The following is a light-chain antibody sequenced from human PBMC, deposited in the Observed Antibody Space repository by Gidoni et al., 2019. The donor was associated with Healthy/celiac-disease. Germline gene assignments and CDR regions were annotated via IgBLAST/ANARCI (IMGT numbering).Light chain of an antibody. J-gene: IGKJ5*01. V-gene: IGKV1-39*01. CDR2: AAS. CDR3: QQSYSIPIT. CDR1: QSIRSY. Sequence: DIQMTQSPSSLSASVGDRGTITCRASQSIRSYLNWYQQKLGKAPKLLIYAASSLQSGVPSRFSGSGSGTDFTLTISSLQPEDFATYYCQQSYSIPITFGQGTRLEIK.